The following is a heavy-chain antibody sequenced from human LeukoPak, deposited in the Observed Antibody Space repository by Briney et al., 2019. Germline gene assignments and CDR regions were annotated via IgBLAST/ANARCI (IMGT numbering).Heavy chain of an antibody. J-gene: IGHJ6*04. Sequence: GGTLRLSCAASGFTFCSYEMNWVRQAPGQGREWVSYISSSGSTIYYTDSVKGRFTVSRDNAKNSLYLQMNSLRAEDTAVYYCAELGITMIGDVWGKGPTVSISS. CDR3: AELGITMIGDV. D-gene: IGHD3-10*02. CDR1: GFTFCSYE. CDR2: ISSSGSTI. V-gene: IGHV3-48*03.